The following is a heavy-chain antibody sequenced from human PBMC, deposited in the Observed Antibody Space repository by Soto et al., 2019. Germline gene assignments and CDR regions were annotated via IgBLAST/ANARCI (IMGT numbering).Heavy chain of an antibody. CDR3: AKDRTGGSRVYGMDV. CDR1: GFIFSSYA. Sequence: SGGFLRLSCAASGFIFSSYAMSWVRQAPGKGLEWVSAISSSGGSTFYADSVKGRFTISRDNSKKTLYLQMNSLRAEDTAVYYCAKDRTGGSRVYGMDVWGQGTTVPVSS. V-gene: IGHV3-23*01. CDR2: ISSSGGST. D-gene: IGHD2-8*02. J-gene: IGHJ6*02.